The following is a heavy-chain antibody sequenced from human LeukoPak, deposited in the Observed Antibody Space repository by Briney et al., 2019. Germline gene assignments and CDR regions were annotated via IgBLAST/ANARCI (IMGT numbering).Heavy chain of an antibody. CDR1: GYTFTGYY. CDR3: ARVPYSSSSYYFDY. V-gene: IGHV1-2*02. Sequence: GASVKVSCKASGYTFTGYYMHWVRRAPGQGLEWMGWINPNSGGTNYAQKFQGRVTMTRDTSISTAYMELSRLRSDDTAVYYCARVPYSSSSYYFDYWGQGTLVTVSS. J-gene: IGHJ4*02. CDR2: INPNSGGT. D-gene: IGHD6-6*01.